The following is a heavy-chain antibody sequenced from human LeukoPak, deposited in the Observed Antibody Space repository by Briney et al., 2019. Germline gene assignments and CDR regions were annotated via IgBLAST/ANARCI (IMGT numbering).Heavy chain of an antibody. CDR3: ARAGVIRQQLVLGAFDI. V-gene: IGHV3-21*01. CDR1: GFTFRSYW. Sequence: GASLRLSCAASGFTFRSYWMHWVRQAPGKGLEWVSSISSSSSYIYYADSVKGRFTISRDNAKNSLYLQMNRLRAEDTAVYYCARAGVIRQQLVLGAFDIWGQGTMVTVSS. D-gene: IGHD6-13*01. CDR2: ISSSSSYI. J-gene: IGHJ3*02.